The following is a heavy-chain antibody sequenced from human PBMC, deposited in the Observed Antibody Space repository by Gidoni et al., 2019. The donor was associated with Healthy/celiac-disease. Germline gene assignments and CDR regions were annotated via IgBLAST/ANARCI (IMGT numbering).Heavy chain of an antibody. J-gene: IGHJ5*02. Sequence: EVQRVESGGGLVKTGGYRRIYCADSGGPFSNAGRSWVRQAPGKGLEWVGRIKSQTDGGTTDYAAPVKGIFTISSDDSKNTLYLQMNSLKTEDTAVYYCTTGNYYDSSGYHNWFDPWGQGTLVTVSS. V-gene: IGHV3-15*01. CDR3: TTGNYYDSSGYHNWFDP. D-gene: IGHD3-22*01. CDR1: GGPFSNAG. CDR2: IKSQTDGGTT.